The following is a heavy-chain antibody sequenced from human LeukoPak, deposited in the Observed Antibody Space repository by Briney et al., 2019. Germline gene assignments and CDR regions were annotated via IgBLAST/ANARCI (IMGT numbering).Heavy chain of an antibody. J-gene: IGHJ4*02. D-gene: IGHD5-12*01. CDR2: ISDGSRDT. CDR3: TTRLRNHFDY. Sequence: GGSLRLSCATSGFTFSSFTMNWVRQAPGKGLEWVSTISDGSRDTHYAGSVKGHFTISRDDSQNIVYLQMDSLRAEDTALYYCTTRLRNHFDYWGQGTQVTVSS. V-gene: IGHV3-23*01. CDR1: GFTFSSFT.